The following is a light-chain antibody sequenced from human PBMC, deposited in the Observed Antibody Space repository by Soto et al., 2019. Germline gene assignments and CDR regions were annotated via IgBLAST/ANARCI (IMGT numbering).Light chain of an antibody. CDR2: AAS. V-gene: IGKV1-6*01. CDR3: LQKYFYPFT. Sequence: AIQMTQSPSSLSASVGDRVTITCRASQGIRNDLDWFQQKPGKAPKLLIYAASNLQSGVPARFSGSGSGTDFTLTISSLQHADFATYYCLQKYFYPFTFGPGTKVYIK. CDR1: QGIRND. J-gene: IGKJ3*01.